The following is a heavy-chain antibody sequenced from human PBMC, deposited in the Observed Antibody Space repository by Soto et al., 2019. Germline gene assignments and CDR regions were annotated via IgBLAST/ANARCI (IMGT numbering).Heavy chain of an antibody. D-gene: IGHD3-22*01. CDR2: INPSGGST. Sequence: ASVKVSCKASGYTFTIYYMHWVLQAPGQGLEWMGIINPSGGSTSYAQKFQGRVTMTRDTSTSTVYMELSSLRSEDTAVYYCAREFPYYYDSSGYLGPFDYWGQGTLVTVSS. CDR1: GYTFTIYY. J-gene: IGHJ4*02. CDR3: AREFPYYYDSSGYLGPFDY. V-gene: IGHV1-46*01.